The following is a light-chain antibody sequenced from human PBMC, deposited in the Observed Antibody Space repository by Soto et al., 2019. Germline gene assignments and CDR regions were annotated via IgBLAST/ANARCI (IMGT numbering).Light chain of an antibody. Sequence: DIQMTQSPSSLSASVGDRVTITCRASQSIASYLNWYQQKPAKAPRLLIFATSRLQSGVPSRFSGSGSGTPFTLSISSLQPEDCATYSCQQTCSVPAEGTFGQGTKVDIK. J-gene: IGKJ1*01. CDR3: QQTCSVPAEGT. V-gene: IGKV1-39*01. CDR2: ATS. CDR1: QSIASY.